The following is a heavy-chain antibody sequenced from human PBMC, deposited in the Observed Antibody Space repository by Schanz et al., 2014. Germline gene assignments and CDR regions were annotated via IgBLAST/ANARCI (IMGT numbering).Heavy chain of an antibody. Sequence: EVQLLESGGGLVQPGGSLRLSCATSGFTLNNAWMNWVRQAPGKGLEWVSTIGTSGGTNYAESVKGRFTISRDNSKNTLYLQMNSLRAEDTAVYYCARGGPAYYFDDWGQGTLXTVSS. J-gene: IGHJ4*02. V-gene: IGHV3-66*01. CDR3: ARGGPAYYFDD. CDR2: IGTSGGT. CDR1: GFTLNNAW.